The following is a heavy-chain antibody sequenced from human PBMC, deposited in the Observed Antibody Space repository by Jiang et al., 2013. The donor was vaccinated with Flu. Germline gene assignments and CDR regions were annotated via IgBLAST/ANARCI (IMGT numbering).Heavy chain of an antibody. J-gene: IGHJ3*02. CDR2: INGGGGST. CDR3: VNTSPDLVVVFTSENAFVY. V-gene: IGHV3-23*01. D-gene: IGHD3-22*01. CDR1: GFTFRNYA. Sequence: VQLLESGGGFVQPGRSLRLSCAASGFTFRNYAVSWVRQAPGKGLEWVSAINGGGGSTKFADSVKGRFIISRDNSRNRVYLQMNSLRAADTAIYYCVNTSPDLVVVFTSENAFVYLGPKG.